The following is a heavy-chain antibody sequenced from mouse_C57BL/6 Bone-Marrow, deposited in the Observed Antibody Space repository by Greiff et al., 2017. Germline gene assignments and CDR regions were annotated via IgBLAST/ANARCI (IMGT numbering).Heavy chain of an antibody. Sequence: VKLQQSGAELARPGASVKLSCKASGYTFTSYGISWVKQRTGQGLEWIGEIYPRSGNTYYNEKFKGKATLTADKSSSTAYMELRSLTSEDSAVYFCAAWLLLAYWGQGTLVTVSA. V-gene: IGHV1-81*01. D-gene: IGHD2-3*01. CDR2: IYPRSGNT. CDR3: AAWLLLAY. CDR1: GYTFTSYG. J-gene: IGHJ3*01.